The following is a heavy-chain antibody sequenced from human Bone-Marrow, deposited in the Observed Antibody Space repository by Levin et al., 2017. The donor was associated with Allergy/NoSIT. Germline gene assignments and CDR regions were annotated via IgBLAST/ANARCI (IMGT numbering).Heavy chain of an antibody. D-gene: IGHD3-3*02. V-gene: IGHV4-39*01. CDR2: VYYSGST. CDR1: GGSISSSSYY. J-gene: IGHJ4*02. Sequence: SQTLSLTCTVSGGSISSSSYYWGWVRQPPGKGLEWIGSVYYSGSTYYNPSLKIRVSISIDTSKNQFSLEVNSVTAADTAVYYCARHESHSHFPHGGQGTLVTVSS. CDR3: ARHESHSHFPH.